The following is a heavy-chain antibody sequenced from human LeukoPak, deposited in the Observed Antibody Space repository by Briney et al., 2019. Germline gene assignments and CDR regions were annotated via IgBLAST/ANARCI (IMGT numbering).Heavy chain of an antibody. V-gene: IGHV3-30*18. CDR3: AKVNTIFGVVMGMDV. Sequence: GGSLRLSCAASGFTFSSYGMPWVRQAQGKGLEWVAVISYDGSNKYYADSVKGRFTISRDNSKNTLYLQMNSLRAEDTAVYYCAKVNTIFGVVMGMDVWGQGTTVTVSS. CDR2: ISYDGSNK. J-gene: IGHJ6*02. D-gene: IGHD3-3*01. CDR1: GFTFSSYG.